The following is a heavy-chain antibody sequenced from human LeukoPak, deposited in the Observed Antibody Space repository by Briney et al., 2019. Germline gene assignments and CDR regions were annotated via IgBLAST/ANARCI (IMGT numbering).Heavy chain of an antibody. CDR2: ISSSGSTI. Sequence: PGGSLRLSCAASGFTFSSYAMSWVRQAPGKGLEWVSYISSSGSTIYYADSVKGRFTISRDNAKNSLYLQMNSLRAEDTAVYYCARGSTPDTIVGYDYWGQGTLVTVSS. CDR3: ARGSTPDTIVGYDY. J-gene: IGHJ4*02. V-gene: IGHV3-48*03. CDR1: GFTFSSYA. D-gene: IGHD1-26*01.